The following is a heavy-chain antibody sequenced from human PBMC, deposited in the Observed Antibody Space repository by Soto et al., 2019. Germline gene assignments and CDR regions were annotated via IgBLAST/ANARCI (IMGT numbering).Heavy chain of an antibody. CDR3: ARNRKGGSNPDFDY. D-gene: IGHD1-26*01. V-gene: IGHV1-69*12. CDR2: IIPIFGTA. J-gene: IGHJ4*02. Sequence: QVQLVQSGAEVKKPGSSVKVSCKASGGTFSSYAISWVRQAPGQGLEWMGGIIPIFGTANYAQKFQGRVTITADESTSTAYMELSSLRSEDTAMYYCARNRKGGSNPDFDYWGQGTLVTVSS. CDR1: GGTFSSYA.